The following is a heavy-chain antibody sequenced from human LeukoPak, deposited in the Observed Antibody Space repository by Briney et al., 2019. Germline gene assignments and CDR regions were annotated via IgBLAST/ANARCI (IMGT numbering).Heavy chain of an antibody. Sequence: PSETLSLTCAVYGGSFSGYYWSWIRQPPGKGLEWIGEINHSGSTNYNPSLKGRVTISVDTSKNQFSLKLSSVTAADTAVYYCASDSSSWYTFDYWGQGTLVTVSS. CDR2: INHSGST. D-gene: IGHD6-13*01. V-gene: IGHV4-34*01. CDR3: ASDSSSWYTFDY. J-gene: IGHJ4*02. CDR1: GGSFSGYY.